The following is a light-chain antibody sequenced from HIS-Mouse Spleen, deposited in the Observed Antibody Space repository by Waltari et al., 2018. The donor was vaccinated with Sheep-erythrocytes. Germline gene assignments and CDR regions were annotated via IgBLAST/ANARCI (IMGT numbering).Light chain of an antibody. J-gene: IGKJ2*01. V-gene: IGKV3-15*01. CDR1: PSVSSN. CDR2: GAS. Sequence: EIVMTQSPATLSVSPGERATLFCRASPSVSSNLAWYQQKPGQAPRLLIYGASTRATGIPARFSGSGSGTEFTLTISSMQSEDFAVYYCQQYNNWPPPYTFGQGTKLEIK. CDR3: QQYNNWPPPYT.